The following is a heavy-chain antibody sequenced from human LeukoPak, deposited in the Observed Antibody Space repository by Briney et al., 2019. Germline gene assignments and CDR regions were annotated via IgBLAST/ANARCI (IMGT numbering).Heavy chain of an antibody. CDR1: GYTFTSYD. CDR2: MNPNSGNT. CDR3: ARNGREARHFQH. D-gene: IGHD6-6*01. V-gene: IGHV1-8*03. J-gene: IGHJ1*01. Sequence: ASVKVSCKASGYTFTSYDINWVRQATGQGLEWMGWMNPNSGNTGYAQKFQGRVTITRNTSITTAYMELSSLRSEDTAVYYCARNGREARHFQHWGQGTPVTVSS.